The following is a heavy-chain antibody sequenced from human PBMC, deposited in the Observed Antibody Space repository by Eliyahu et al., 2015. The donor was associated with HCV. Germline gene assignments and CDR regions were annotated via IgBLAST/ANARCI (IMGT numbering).Heavy chain of an antibody. CDR1: GFXFSSYG. J-gene: IGHJ6*02. D-gene: IGHD1-14*01. CDR2: TXYDGSNK. V-gene: IGHV3-30*18. Sequence: QVQLVESGGGVVXPGRSLRLSCXASGFXFSSYGMXWVRQAPGKGLEWVAVTXYDGSNKYYADSVKGRFTIXRDNSKNTLYLQMNSLRAEDTAVYYCAKDWEPFPYYYYGMDVWGQGTTVTVSS. CDR3: AKDWEPFPYYYYGMDV.